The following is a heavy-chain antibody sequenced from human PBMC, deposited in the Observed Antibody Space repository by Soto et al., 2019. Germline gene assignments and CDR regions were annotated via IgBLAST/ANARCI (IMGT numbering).Heavy chain of an antibody. CDR2: ISGSGGDT. Sequence: GGSLRLSCAASGFTFSSYGMSWVRQAPGKGLECVSSISGSGGDTHDADSVSGRFTISRDNSKNTLYLQMNGLRAEDTAVYYCAKGRGSSGWEPFDHWGQGTLVTVSS. V-gene: IGHV3-23*01. CDR1: GFTFSSYG. CDR3: AKGRGSSGWEPFDH. J-gene: IGHJ4*02. D-gene: IGHD6-19*01.